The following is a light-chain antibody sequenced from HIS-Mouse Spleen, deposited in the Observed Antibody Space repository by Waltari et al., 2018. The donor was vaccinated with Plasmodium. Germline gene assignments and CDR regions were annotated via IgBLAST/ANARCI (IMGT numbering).Light chain of an antibody. J-gene: IGKJ4*01. CDR3: QQYYSYLLT. V-gene: IGKV1-8*01. Sequence: AIRMTQSPSSFSASTGDRVTITCRASQGISSYFAWYQQKPGKAPTLLIYAASTLQSGVPSRFIGSGSGTDFTLTISCLQSEDFATYYCQQYYSYLLTFGGGTKVEIK. CDR2: AAS. CDR1: QGISSY.